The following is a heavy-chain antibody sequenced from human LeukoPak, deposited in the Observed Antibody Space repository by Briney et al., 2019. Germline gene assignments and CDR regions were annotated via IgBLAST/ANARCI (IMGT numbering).Heavy chain of an antibody. V-gene: IGHV5-51*01. Sequence: GDSLKISCKGSGYSFTNYWIGWVRQMSGKGLEWMGIIYPGDSDTRYSPSFQGQVTISADKSIITAYLQWSSLKASDTAVYYCARTGYSSGWYGGFDIWGQGTLVTVST. D-gene: IGHD6-19*01. CDR1: GYSFTNYW. J-gene: IGHJ3*02. CDR2: IYPGDSDT. CDR3: ARTGYSSGWYGGFDI.